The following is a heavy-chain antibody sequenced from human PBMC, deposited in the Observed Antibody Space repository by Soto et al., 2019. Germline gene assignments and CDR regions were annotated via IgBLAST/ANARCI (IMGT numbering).Heavy chain of an antibody. J-gene: IGHJ6*02. V-gene: IGHV6-1*01. Sequence: SQTLSLTCAISGDSVSSNSAAWHWIRQSPSRGLEWLGRTYYRSKWYNYYAVSVKSRITINPDTSKNQFSLQLTSVTPEDTAVYYCARVNGNLGYYGMDVWGQGTTVTVSS. CDR3: ARVNGNLGYYGMDV. D-gene: IGHD1-7*01. CDR2: TYYRSKWYN. CDR1: GDSVSSNSAA.